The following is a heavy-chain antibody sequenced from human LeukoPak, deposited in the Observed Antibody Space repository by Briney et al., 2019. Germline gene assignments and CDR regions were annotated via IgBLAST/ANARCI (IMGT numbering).Heavy chain of an antibody. CDR3: ARSPTAYSSGWYFWFEP. Sequence: ASVKVSCKASGYTFTSYAMHWERQAPGQRLEWMGCINAGNGNTKYSQKFQGRVTITRDTSASTAYMELSSLRSEDTAVYYCARSPTAYSSGWYFWFEPWGQGTLVTVSS. CDR1: GYTFTSYA. CDR2: INAGNGNT. D-gene: IGHD6-19*01. V-gene: IGHV1-3*01. J-gene: IGHJ5*02.